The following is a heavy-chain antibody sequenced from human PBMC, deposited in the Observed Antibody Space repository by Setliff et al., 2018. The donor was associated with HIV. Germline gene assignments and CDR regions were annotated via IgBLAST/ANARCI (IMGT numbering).Heavy chain of an antibody. Sequence: PSETLSLTCTVSGGSISSNNYFWGWIRQPPEKGLEWIGSIDHSGSTNYNPSLKSRVTISVDTSKNQFSLKLSSVTAADTTVYYCARGDGTKYYYYYYMDVWGKGTTVTVSS. CDR2: IDHSGST. D-gene: IGHD1-7*01. CDR3: ARGDGTKYYYYYYMDV. CDR1: GGSISSNNYF. V-gene: IGHV4-39*07. J-gene: IGHJ6*03.